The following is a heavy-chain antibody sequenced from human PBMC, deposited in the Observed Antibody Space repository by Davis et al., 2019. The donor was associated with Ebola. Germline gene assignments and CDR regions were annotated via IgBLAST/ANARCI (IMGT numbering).Heavy chain of an antibody. D-gene: IGHD3-3*01. CDR1: GFVFDDHA. V-gene: IGHV3-9*01. J-gene: IGHJ6*02. Sequence: SLKISCTGSGFVFDDHAIHWVRQAPGKGLEWVAGINWNSAFIVYVDSVKGRFTISRDNAKNSVYLQMNSLRAEDTAVYYCARDDPYYDFWSGYPPHGMDVWGQGTTVTVSS. CDR2: INWNSAFI. CDR3: ARDDPYYDFWSGYPPHGMDV.